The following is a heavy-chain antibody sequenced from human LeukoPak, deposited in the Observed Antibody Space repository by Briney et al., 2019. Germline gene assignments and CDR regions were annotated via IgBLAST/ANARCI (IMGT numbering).Heavy chain of an antibody. CDR3: ARDFRGLYSSLNYYYYMDV. CDR2: IYTSGST. CDR1: GGSISSGSYY. D-gene: IGHD6-6*01. Sequence: SETLSLTCTVSGGSISSGSYYWSWIRQPAGKGLEWIGRIYTSGSTNYNPSLKSRVTMSVDTSKNQFSLKLSSVTAADTAVYYCARDFRGLYSSLNYYYYMDVWGKGTTVTVSS. V-gene: IGHV4-61*02. J-gene: IGHJ6*03.